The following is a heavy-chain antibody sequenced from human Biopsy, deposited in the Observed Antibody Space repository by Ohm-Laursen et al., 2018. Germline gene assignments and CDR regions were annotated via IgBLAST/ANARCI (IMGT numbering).Heavy chain of an antibody. CDR1: GQTFSDYY. D-gene: IGHD2-15*01. J-gene: IGHJ4*02. V-gene: IGHV4-34*08. Sequence: PSETLSLTCEVYGQTFSDYYWSWIRQPPGKGLEWIGQINQSGRTNYNPSLKSRVNISADKSKNQFSLKLSTVTSADTAVYFCGNEVHGRDYWGLGALVTVSS. CDR3: GNEVHGRDY. CDR2: INQSGRT.